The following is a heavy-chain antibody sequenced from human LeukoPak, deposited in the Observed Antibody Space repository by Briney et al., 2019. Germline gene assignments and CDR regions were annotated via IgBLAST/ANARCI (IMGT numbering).Heavy chain of an antibody. CDR2: IYTGGRT. Sequence: SETLSLTCTVSGGSISSATYYWSWIRQPAGKGLEWIGRIYTGGRTNYNPSLKSRVTISVDTSKNQFSLKLSSVTAADTAVYYCARENYYGSGSSMDVWGKGTTVTISS. CDR1: GGSISSATYY. CDR3: ARENYYGSGSSMDV. D-gene: IGHD3-10*01. V-gene: IGHV4-61*02. J-gene: IGHJ6*03.